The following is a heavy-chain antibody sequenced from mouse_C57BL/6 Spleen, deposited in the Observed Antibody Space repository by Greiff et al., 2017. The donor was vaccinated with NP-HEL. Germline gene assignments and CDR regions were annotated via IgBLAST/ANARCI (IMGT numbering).Heavy chain of an antibody. D-gene: IGHD2-3*01. CDR3: ARDDGYYGFDY. Sequence: QVQLQQSGAELVKPGASVKLSCKASGYTFTSYWMHWVKQRPGQGLEWIGMIHPNSGSTNYNEKFKSKATLTVDKSSSTAYMQLSSLTSEDSAVYYCARDDGYYGFDYWGQGTTLTVSS. V-gene: IGHV1-64*01. CDR1: GYTFTSYW. J-gene: IGHJ2*01. CDR2: IHPNSGST.